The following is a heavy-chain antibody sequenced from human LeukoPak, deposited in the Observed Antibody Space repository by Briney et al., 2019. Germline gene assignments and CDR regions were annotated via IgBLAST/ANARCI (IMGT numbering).Heavy chain of an antibody. CDR1: GFTVSSNS. CDR3: ARENNFGSGMDV. J-gene: IGHJ6*02. V-gene: IGHV3-53*01. Sequence: GGSLRLSCAASGFTVSSNSMNWVRRAPGEGLQWVSVIYSGGNTYYADSVKGRFTTSRDISKNTLYLQMNSLSAEDTAIYYCARENNFGSGMDVWGQGTTVTVSS. CDR2: IYSGGNT. D-gene: IGHD3-10*01.